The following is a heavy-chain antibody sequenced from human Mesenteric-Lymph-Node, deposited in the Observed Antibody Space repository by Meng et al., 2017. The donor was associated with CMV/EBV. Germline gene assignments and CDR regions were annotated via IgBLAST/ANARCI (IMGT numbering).Heavy chain of an antibody. D-gene: IGHD7-27*01. CDR1: GYTFTGYY. J-gene: IGHJ4*02. CDR2: INPNSGGT. Sequence: CKASGYTFTGYYMHWVRQAPGQGLEWMGRINPNSGGTNYAQKFQGRVTMTRDTSISTAYMELSRLRSGDTAVYYCARDANWGAFDYWGQGTLVTVSS. V-gene: IGHV1-2*06. CDR3: ARDANWGAFDY.